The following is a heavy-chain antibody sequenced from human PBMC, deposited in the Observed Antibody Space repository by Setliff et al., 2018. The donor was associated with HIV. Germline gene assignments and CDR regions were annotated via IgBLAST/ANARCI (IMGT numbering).Heavy chain of an antibody. CDR3: AKGAGFYGYYTFDY. V-gene: IGHV4-59*11. CDR2: IYSTGST. CDR1: GPSINIHY. J-gene: IGHJ4*02. D-gene: IGHD5-18*01. Sequence: SETLSLTCTVSGPSINIHYWSWIRQSPGKAFEWIGYIYSTGSTNYNPSLQSRVTIPMVASRNQFSLQVTSVTAADTAVYYCAKGAGFYGYYTFDYWGQGNLVTVAS.